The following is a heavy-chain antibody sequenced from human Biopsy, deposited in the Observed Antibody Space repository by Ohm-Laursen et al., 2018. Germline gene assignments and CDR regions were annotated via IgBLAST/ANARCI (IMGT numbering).Heavy chain of an antibody. CDR1: GGPIDSYY. CDR3: ASAGYNPDWNFDL. J-gene: IGHJ2*01. Sequence: SETLSLTCTVSGGPIDSYYWSWIRQPPGKALEWIGYIYLTGRTSYNPSLKSRVTMSVNTSKKQFSLRLSSVTAADTAVYYCASAGYNPDWNFDLWGRGTRVTVSS. CDR2: IYLTGRT. D-gene: IGHD5-24*01. V-gene: IGHV4-59*12.